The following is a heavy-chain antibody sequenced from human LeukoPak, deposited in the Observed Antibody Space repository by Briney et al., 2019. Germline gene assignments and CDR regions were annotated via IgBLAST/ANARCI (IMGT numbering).Heavy chain of an antibody. Sequence: GGSLRLSCATSGFTFTRYAMYWVRQAPGKGLEWVALISYDGSNKYYADSVKGRFTISRDNSKNTVYLQMNSPRAEDTAVYYCARVGGDILSGHRTGYYYAMDVWGQGTTVTVSS. V-gene: IGHV3-30*04. J-gene: IGHJ6*02. CDR3: ARVGGDILSGHRTGYYYAMDV. CDR1: GFTFTRYA. D-gene: IGHD3-9*01. CDR2: ISYDGSNK.